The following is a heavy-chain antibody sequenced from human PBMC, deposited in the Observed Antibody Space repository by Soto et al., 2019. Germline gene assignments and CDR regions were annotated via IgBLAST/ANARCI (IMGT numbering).Heavy chain of an antibody. V-gene: IGHV1-18*01. CDR3: ARAGKAVVPAAIERTEYYYYMDV. D-gene: IGHD2-2*01. CDR1: GYTFTSYG. CDR2: ISAYNGNT. J-gene: IGHJ6*03. Sequence: QVQLVQSGAEVKKPGASVKVSCKASGYTFTSYGISWVRQAPGQALEWMGRISAYNGNTNYAQKLQGRVTMTTDTATRTGYMEQRSQRSDDTTVYYCARAGKAVVPAAIERTEYYYYMDVWGKGSTDNVSS.